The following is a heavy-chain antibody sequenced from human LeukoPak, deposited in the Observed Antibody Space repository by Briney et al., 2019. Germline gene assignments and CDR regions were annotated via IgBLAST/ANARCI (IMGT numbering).Heavy chain of an antibody. CDR1: GCSFPNYW. V-gene: IGHV5-51*01. Sequence: GESLKISCKGSGCSFPNYWIGWVRQMPGTGLEWLGILYPGDSDTRYSPSFQGQVTISADKSISTAYLQWSSLKASDTAMYYCASRLRERFDSWGQGTLVTVSS. D-gene: IGHD5-12*01. CDR2: LYPGDSDT. CDR3: ASRLRERFDS. J-gene: IGHJ4*02.